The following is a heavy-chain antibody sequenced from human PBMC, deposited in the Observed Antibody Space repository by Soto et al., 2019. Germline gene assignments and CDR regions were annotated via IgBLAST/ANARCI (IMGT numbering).Heavy chain of an antibody. CDR2: IKSKTDGGTT. Sequence: GGSLRLSCTASGFTFSNAWMSWVRRAPGKGLEWVGRIKSKTDGGTTDYAAPVKGRFTISRDDSENTVYLQMNSLKTEDTALYYCTTGALNYDILTGYYVYAFDIWGQGTMVTVSS. CDR3: TTGALNYDILTGYYVYAFDI. D-gene: IGHD3-9*01. J-gene: IGHJ3*02. V-gene: IGHV3-15*01. CDR1: GFTFSNAW.